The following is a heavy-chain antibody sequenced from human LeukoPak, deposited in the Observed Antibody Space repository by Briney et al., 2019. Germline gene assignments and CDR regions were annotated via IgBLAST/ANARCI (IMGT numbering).Heavy chain of an antibody. CDR3: ARDQKRTSYGMDV. CDR1: GFTFSDYY. D-gene: IGHD1-1*01. V-gene: IGHV3-11*01. Sequence: GGSLRLSCAASGFTFSDYYMSWIRQAPGKGLEWVSYISSSGSTIYYADSVKGRFTISRDNAKNSLYLQMSSLRAEDTAVYYCARDQKRTSYGMDVWGQGTTVTVSS. CDR2: ISSSGSTI. J-gene: IGHJ6*02.